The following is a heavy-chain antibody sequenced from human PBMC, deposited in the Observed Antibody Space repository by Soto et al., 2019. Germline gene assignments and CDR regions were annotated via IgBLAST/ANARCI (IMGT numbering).Heavy chain of an antibody. Sequence: SENLSLPCTVSGGSVSRNWYFWGWVRQSPGKGLVWIGTIYSSENTYYNPSLLSRVTISVDTSKNEFSLRLSSVTAAGTAVYYCARLNGYCVSTNGHGYYGMDVWGQGTTVTVSS. CDR2: IYSSENT. V-gene: IGHV4-39*01. J-gene: IGHJ6*02. CDR3: ARLNGYCVSTNGHGYYGMDV. D-gene: IGHD2-2*03. CDR1: GGSVSRNWYF.